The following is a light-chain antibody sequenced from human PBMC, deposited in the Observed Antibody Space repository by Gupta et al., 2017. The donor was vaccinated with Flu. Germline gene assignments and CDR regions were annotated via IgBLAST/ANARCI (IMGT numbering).Light chain of an antibody. Sequence: SSLCASVGDRGTITCRARQRISSYLYWYKQKPRKAPKLLIYAASSWQRGVESRFSGSGCGKNLSLTISSRQQEDFAAYYCQQNDSNLPVTFGRGTXVDIK. CDR2: AAS. CDR3: QQNDSNLPVT. CDR1: QRISSY. V-gene: IGKV1-39*01. J-gene: IGKJ3*01.